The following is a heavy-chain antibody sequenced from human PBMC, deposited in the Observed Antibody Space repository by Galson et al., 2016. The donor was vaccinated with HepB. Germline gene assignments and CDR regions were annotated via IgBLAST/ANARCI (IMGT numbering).Heavy chain of an antibody. CDR3: ARDHADIVVVSVDMGDYRYYYGMDV. Sequence: SVKVSCKASGYTFTNHGINWVRQAPGQGPEWMGWISAHNGDTKSAQKFQGRVTMTTDTSTNTAYLELRSLRLDDTAVYHCARDHADIVVVSVDMGDYRYYYGMDVWGQGTTVTVSS. D-gene: IGHD2-2*01. CDR1: GYTFTNHG. V-gene: IGHV1-18*01. CDR2: ISAHNGDT. J-gene: IGHJ6*02.